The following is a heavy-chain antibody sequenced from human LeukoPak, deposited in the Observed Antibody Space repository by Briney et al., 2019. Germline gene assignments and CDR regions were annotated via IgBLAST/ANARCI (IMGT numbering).Heavy chain of an antibody. CDR1: GFTFSSYS. V-gene: IGHV3-21*01. Sequence: GGSLRLSCAASGFTFSSYSMNCVRQAPGKGLEWVSSISRSSSYIYYADSAKGRFTISRDNAKNSLYLQMNSLRAEDTAVYYCARELRQYSYGAPFDYWGQGTLVTVSS. D-gene: IGHD5-18*01. CDR2: ISRSSSYI. CDR3: ARELRQYSYGAPFDY. J-gene: IGHJ4*02.